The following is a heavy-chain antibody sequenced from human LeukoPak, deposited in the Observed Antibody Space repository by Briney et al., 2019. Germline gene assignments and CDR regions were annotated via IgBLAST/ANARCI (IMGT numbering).Heavy chain of an antibody. V-gene: IGHV1-69*06. CDR3: ARDLGAVAGQFWFDP. J-gene: IGHJ5*02. CDR1: GYTFTSYG. D-gene: IGHD6-19*01. CDR2: IIPIFGTA. Sequence: SVKVSCKASGYTFTSYGISWVRQAPGQGLEWMGGIIPIFGTANYAQKFRGRVTITADKSTRTAYMELSSLRSEDTAVYYCARDLGAVAGQFWFDPWGQGTLVTVSS.